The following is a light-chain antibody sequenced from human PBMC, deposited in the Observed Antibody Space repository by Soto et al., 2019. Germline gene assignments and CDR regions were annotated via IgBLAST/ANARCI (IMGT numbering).Light chain of an antibody. V-gene: IGLV1-44*01. CDR1: SSNIGSNT. Sequence: QSVLTQPPSASGTPGQRVTISCSGSSSNIGSNTVNWYQQLPGTAPKLLIYSNSQRPSGVPDRFSGSKYGTSASLAISGLHSEDEADYYCAAWDDSLNGPAFGGGTKVTVL. J-gene: IGLJ2*01. CDR3: AAWDDSLNGPA. CDR2: SNS.